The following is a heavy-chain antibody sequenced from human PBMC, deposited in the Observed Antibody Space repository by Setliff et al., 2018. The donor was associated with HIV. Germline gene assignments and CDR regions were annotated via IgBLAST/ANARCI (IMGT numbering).Heavy chain of an antibody. CDR1: SGSVSDTSYS. D-gene: IGHD5-12*01. CDR3: ASLGDSGYEFGGYFDY. J-gene: IGHJ4*02. V-gene: IGHV4-39*07. CDR2: VYYRGGT. Sequence: SETLSLTCSVTSGSVSDTSYSWGWIRQPPGKGREWLAKVYYRGGTYYNPSLNSRVTISVDTSRNQFSLKLTSVTAADPALYFCASLGDSGYEFGGYFDYRGQAKLVTVFS.